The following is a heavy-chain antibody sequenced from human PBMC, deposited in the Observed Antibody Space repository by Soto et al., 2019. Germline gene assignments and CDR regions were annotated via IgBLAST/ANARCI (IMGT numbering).Heavy chain of an antibody. D-gene: IGHD6-6*01. CDR1: GFTLNNYR. CDR3: GREKEDEGSSSLRVYYGVDV. CDR2: IYSRPNYI. Sequence: EVQLLQSGGGPVRSGGSLRLSCVASGFTLNNYRMTWVRQGRGKGLEWVASIYSRPNYIHYTESVKGRFIISRDNAKNSVYLQMTSLRVEDAAVYYCGREKEDEGSSSLRVYYGVDVWGQGTTVTVSS. J-gene: IGHJ6*02. V-gene: IGHV3-21*06.